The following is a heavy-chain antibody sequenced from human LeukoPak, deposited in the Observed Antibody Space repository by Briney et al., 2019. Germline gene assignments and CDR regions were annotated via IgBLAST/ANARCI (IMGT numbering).Heavy chain of an antibody. D-gene: IGHD2-21*01. J-gene: IGHJ4*02. CDR3: AKKCVGDDNHFDY. CDR2: MSYDGSLT. CDR1: GFTFSIYG. V-gene: IGHV3-30*18. Sequence: GGSLRLSCAASGFTFSIYGMVWVRQAPGKGLEWVAYMSYDGSLTHYGDSVRGRFTISRDNSENTLSLQMDSLRPEDTAVYYCAKKCVGDDNHFDYWGQGTLVTVSS.